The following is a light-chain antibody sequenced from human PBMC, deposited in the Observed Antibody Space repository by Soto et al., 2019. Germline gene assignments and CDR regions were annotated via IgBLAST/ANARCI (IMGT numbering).Light chain of an antibody. Sequence: IVMTQSPDSLAVSLGERATINCKSSQRVLYSSNHKNYLAWYQQRPGQPPKLLIYWASTRESGVPDRFSGSGSGTDFTLSITSLQAEDVAVYYCQQYESTPPTFGQGTKLEIK. V-gene: IGKV4-1*01. CDR2: WAS. J-gene: IGKJ2*01. CDR3: QQYESTPPT. CDR1: QRVLYSSNHKNY.